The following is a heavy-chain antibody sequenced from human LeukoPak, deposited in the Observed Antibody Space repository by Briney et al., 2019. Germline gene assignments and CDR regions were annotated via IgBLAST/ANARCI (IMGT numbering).Heavy chain of an antibody. Sequence: SETLSLTCTDSGRSISGFYWTWIRQPPGKALEWIGYYGGSTHYNPSLESRVTISVDTSKNQFSLELTSVTAADTAVYYCARQSVAAGTQWFDPWGQGALVTVSS. CDR1: GRSISGFY. CDR2: YGGST. D-gene: IGHD6-13*01. CDR3: ARQSVAAGTQWFDP. J-gene: IGHJ5*02. V-gene: IGHV4-59*08.